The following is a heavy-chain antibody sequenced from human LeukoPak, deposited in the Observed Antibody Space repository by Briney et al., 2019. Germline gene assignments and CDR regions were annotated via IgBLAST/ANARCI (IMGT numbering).Heavy chain of an antibody. CDR1: GLTVSSNY. J-gene: IGHJ6*03. CDR2: IYSGGST. CDR3: ARVLSRGYSGCDLWNYYYYYMDV. D-gene: IGHD5-12*01. V-gene: IGHV3-53*01. Sequence: GGSLRLSCAASGLTVSSNYMSWVRQAPGKGLEWVSVIYSGGSTYYADSVKGRFTISRDNSKNTLYLQMNSLRAEDTAVYYCARVLSRGYSGCDLWNYYYYYMDVWGKGTTVTVSS.